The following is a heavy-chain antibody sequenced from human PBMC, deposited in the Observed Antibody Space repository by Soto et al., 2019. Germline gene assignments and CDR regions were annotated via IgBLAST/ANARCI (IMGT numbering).Heavy chain of an antibody. CDR1: GFTVSSKY. D-gene: IGHD3-10*01. J-gene: IGHJ6*02. V-gene: IGHV3-66*01. CDR2: IYSGGST. CDR3: ARAPGSGSSPTYYYYYGMDV. Sequence: PGGSLRLSCAVSGFTVSSKYMSWVRQAPGKGLEWVSVIYSGGSTYYADSVKGRFTISRDNSKNTLYLQMNSLRAEDTAVYYCARAPGSGSSPTYYYYYGMDVWGQGTTVTVSS.